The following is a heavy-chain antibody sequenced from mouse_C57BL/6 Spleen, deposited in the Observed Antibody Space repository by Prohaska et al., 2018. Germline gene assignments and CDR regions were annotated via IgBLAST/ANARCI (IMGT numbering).Heavy chain of an antibody. J-gene: IGHJ4*01. CDR1: GYTFTSYW. Sequence: QVQLQQPGAELVKPGASVKVSCKASGYTFTSYWMHWVKQRPGQGLEWIGRIHPSDSDTNYNQKFKGKATLTVDKSSSTAYMQLSSLTSEDSAVYYCAKNYYGSSLYAMDYWGQGTSVTVSS. D-gene: IGHD1-1*01. V-gene: IGHV1-74*01. CDR3: AKNYYGSSLYAMDY. CDR2: IHPSDSDT.